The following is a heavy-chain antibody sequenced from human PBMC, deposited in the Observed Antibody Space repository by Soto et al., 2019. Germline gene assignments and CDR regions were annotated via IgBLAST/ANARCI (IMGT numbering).Heavy chain of an antibody. Sequence: VQLLESGGGLVQPGESLRLSCAASGFTFSDYATAWVRQAPGKGLEWVSGISGRGDRTHYADSVKGRFTISRDNSKNTVYVQMNSLRVEDTAIYYCAKVWDYDILTGYYTEAFDIWGQGTMVTVSS. V-gene: IGHV3-23*01. J-gene: IGHJ3*02. CDR1: GFTFSDYA. CDR3: AKVWDYDILTGYYTEAFDI. CDR2: ISGRGDRT. D-gene: IGHD3-9*01.